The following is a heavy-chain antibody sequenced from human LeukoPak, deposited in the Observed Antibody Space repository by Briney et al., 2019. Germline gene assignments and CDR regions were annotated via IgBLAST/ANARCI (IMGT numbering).Heavy chain of an antibody. CDR1: GFIFSTYN. V-gene: IGHV3-21*04. CDR3: ATDRGTTPHVWFDP. CDR2: VSSSSSYI. D-gene: IGHD1-1*01. Sequence: GGSLRLSCAASGFIFSTYNMNWVRQSPGKGLEWISSVSSSSSYIYYIDSVKGRFTISRDNAKNSLYLQMNSLRSEDTAVYYCATDRGTTPHVWFDPWGQGTLVTVSS. J-gene: IGHJ5*02.